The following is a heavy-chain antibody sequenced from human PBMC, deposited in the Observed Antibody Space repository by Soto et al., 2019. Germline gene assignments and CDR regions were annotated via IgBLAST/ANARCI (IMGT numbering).Heavy chain of an antibody. Sequence: SETLSLSCAVYGGSFSGYYWSWIRQPPGKGLEWIGEINHSGSTNYNPSLKSRVTISVDTSKNQFSLKLSSVTAADTAVYYCARGGTYYDILHPPRSNWLDPWGQGTLVTVSS. CDR2: INHSGST. CDR1: GGSFSGYY. CDR3: ARGGTYYDILHPPRSNWLDP. J-gene: IGHJ5*02. D-gene: IGHD3-9*01. V-gene: IGHV4-34*01.